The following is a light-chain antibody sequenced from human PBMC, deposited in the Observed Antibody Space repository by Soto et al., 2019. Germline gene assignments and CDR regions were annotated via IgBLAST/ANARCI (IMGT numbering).Light chain of an antibody. J-gene: IGKJ2*01. CDR2: DAS. V-gene: IGKV1-5*01. CDR3: HTYNSYSLHT. CDR1: QNVSRR. Sequence: DIQMTQSPSTLSASVGDRITITCRASQNVSRRLAWYQQKPGKAPKLLIYDASSLESGVPSRFSGRGSGTEFTLTISSLQPDDCATYYCHTYNSYSLHTFGQGTKLEIK.